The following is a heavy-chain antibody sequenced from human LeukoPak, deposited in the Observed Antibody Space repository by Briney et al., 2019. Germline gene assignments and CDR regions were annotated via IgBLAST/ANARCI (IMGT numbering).Heavy chain of an antibody. CDR1: VGTFSSYA. Sequence: GASVKVSCQASVGTFSSYAISSVRQDPRQGLEWMGGIIPIFGTANYAQKFQGRVTITTDESTSTAYMELSSLRSEDTAVYYCARDSLDAFDIWGQGTMVTVSS. CDR3: ARDSLDAFDI. V-gene: IGHV1-69*05. J-gene: IGHJ3*02. CDR2: IIPIFGTA.